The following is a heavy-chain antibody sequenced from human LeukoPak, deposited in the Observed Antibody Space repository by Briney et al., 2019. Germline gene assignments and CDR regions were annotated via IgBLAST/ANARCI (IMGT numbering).Heavy chain of an antibody. V-gene: IGHV3-66*04. Sequence: GGSLRLSCAASGFTVSSNYMSWVRQAPGKGLEWVSVIYSGGSTYYADSVKGRLTISRDNSKNTLYLQMNSLRAEDTAVYYCAGLPAYYYDTSGFYFDYWGQGTLVTVSS. J-gene: IGHJ4*02. CDR3: AGLPAYYYDTSGFYFDY. D-gene: IGHD3-22*01. CDR1: GFTVSSNY. CDR2: IYSGGST.